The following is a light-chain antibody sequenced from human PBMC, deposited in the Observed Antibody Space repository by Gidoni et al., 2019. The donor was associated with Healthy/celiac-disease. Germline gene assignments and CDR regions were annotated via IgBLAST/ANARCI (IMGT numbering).Light chain of an antibody. Sequence: EIVMTQSPATLSVSPGERATLSCRASQSVSSNLAWYQQKPGQAPSLLIYGASTRATGIPARFSGSGSGTEFTLTISSLQSEDFAFYYCQQYNNWRTFGQGTKVEIK. CDR1: QSVSSN. CDR3: QQYNNWRT. J-gene: IGKJ1*01. CDR2: GAS. V-gene: IGKV3-15*01.